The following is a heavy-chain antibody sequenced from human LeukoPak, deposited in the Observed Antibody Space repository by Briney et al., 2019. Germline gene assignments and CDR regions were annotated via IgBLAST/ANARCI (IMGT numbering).Heavy chain of an antibody. V-gene: IGHV1-2*02. CDR3: MRDPRTTKNAFDI. Sequence: ASVKVSCKASGYTFTHYYTHWVRQAPGQGLQWMGWINPNSGGTNYAQQFQGRVTMTRDTSINTAYMDLNWLTSDDTAVYYCMRDPRTTKNAFDIWGQGTMVTVSS. J-gene: IGHJ3*02. CDR2: INPNSGGT. D-gene: IGHD4-11*01. CDR1: GYTFTHYY.